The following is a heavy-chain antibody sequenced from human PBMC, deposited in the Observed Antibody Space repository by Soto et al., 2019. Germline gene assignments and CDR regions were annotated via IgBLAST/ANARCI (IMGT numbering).Heavy chain of an antibody. Sequence: GESLKISCNGSGYNFTTFWIGWVRQVPGKGLEWMGIIYPGDSETKYRPDFEGQVTISADRSTNTAYLQWRSLRASDTAMYYCARLGFPGAIYFDSWGLGTLVTSPQ. V-gene: IGHV5-51*01. J-gene: IGHJ4*02. CDR3: ARLGFPGAIYFDS. CDR1: GYNFTTFW. CDR2: IYPGDSET.